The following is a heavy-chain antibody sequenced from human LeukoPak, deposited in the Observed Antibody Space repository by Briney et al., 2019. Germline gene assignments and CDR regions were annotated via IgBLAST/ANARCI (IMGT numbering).Heavy chain of an antibody. CDR1: GVSISSSNNY. J-gene: IGHJ6*03. CDR2: IYHSGST. CDR3: ARDYGSGRRYYYMDV. V-gene: IGHV4-39*07. D-gene: IGHD3-10*01. Sequence: PSETLSLTCTVSGVSISSSNNYWGWIRQPPGKGLEWIGSIYHSGSTYYNPSLKSRVTISVDTSKNQFSLKLSSVTAADTAVYYCARDYGSGRRYYYMDVWGKGTTVTVSS.